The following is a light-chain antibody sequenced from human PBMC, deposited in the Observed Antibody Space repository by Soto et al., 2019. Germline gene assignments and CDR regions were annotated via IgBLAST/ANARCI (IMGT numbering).Light chain of an antibody. CDR1: QSVGNNF. CDR2: DAS. J-gene: IGKJ1*01. Sequence: EIVLTQSPDTLSLSPGERATLSCRASQSVGNNFLAWYQQKPGQAPTLLIYDASSRASGLPDRFSGSGSEADFTLTVSRLELEDFAVYFCHQYGTSPQPFGQGTKVDIK. V-gene: IGKV3-20*01. CDR3: HQYGTSPQP.